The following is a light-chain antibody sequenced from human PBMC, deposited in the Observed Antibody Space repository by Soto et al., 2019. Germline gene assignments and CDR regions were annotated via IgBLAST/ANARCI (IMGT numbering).Light chain of an antibody. J-gene: IGKJ5*01. CDR3: QQYDSSPPIT. Sequence: EIVLTQSPGTLSLSPGERATLSCRASQSVSSSYLGWYQQKPGQAPRLVIYGSSSRATGIPDRFSGSGSGTDFTLTISSLQSEDFAVYYCQQYDSSPPITFGQGTRLE. V-gene: IGKV3-20*01. CDR1: QSVSSSY. CDR2: GSS.